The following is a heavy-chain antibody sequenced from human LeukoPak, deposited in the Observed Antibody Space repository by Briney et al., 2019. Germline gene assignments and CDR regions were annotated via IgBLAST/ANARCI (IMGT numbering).Heavy chain of an antibody. V-gene: IGHV3-23*01. CDR1: GFTFGNYA. D-gene: IGHD3-16*01. J-gene: IGHJ6*03. CDR2: ISTDGTT. CDR3: AKLGHGGYYSYMHV. Sequence: PGGSLRLSCAVSGFTFGNYAMTCLRQAPGKALESGSSISTDGTTYYAHSVKGRFTLSRDNSKNTLHLQMRSLRAEDTAVYYCAKLGHGGYYSYMHVWGKGTTVTVSS.